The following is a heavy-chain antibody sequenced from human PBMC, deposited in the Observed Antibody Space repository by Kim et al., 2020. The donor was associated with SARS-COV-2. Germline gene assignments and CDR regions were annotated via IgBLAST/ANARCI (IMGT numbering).Heavy chain of an antibody. Sequence: GGSLRLSCAASGFTFSSYATHWVRQAPGKGLEWVAFISYDGSNKYYADSVKGRFTISRDNSKSTLYLQVNSLRTEDTAVYFCARDRLAARYYNVDVWGQGTTVTVSS. V-gene: IGHV3-30*04. CDR3: ARDRLAARYYNVDV. J-gene: IGHJ6*02. CDR2: ISYDGSNK. CDR1: GFTFSSYA. D-gene: IGHD6-25*01.